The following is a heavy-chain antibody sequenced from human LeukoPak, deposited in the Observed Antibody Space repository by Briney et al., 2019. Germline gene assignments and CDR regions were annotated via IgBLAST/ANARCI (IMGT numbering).Heavy chain of an antibody. V-gene: IGHV1-69*13. D-gene: IGHD3-10*01. J-gene: IGHJ4*02. CDR2: IIPIFGTA. Sequence: SVKVSCKASGGTFSSYAISWVRQAPGQGLEWMGGIIPIFGTANYAQKFQGRVTITADEATSRTYMELSSLRSEDKAVYYCASVLLWCGELMDYWGQGTLVTVSS. CDR3: ASVLLWCGELMDY. CDR1: GGTFSSYA.